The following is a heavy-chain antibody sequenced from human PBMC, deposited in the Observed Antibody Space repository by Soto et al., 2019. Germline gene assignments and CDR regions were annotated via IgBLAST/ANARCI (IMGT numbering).Heavy chain of an antibody. CDR1: GGTFNSYG. CDR3: ARVRVIRGVIPSHFDP. V-gene: IGHV1-69*06. CDR2: IIPLYGTV. D-gene: IGHD3-10*01. Sequence: NVSGKASGGTFNSYGISWVRQAPGQGLDWMGVIIPLYGTVNYAQKFQGRVSITADKSTSTAYMDLSSLRSDDTAVYYCARVRVIRGVIPSHFDPWGQGTLVTVSS. J-gene: IGHJ5*02.